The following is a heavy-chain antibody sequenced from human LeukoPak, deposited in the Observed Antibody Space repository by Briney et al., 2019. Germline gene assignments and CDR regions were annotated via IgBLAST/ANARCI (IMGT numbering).Heavy chain of an antibody. D-gene: IGHD6-13*01. J-gene: IGHJ4*02. V-gene: IGHV3-30*02. CDR2: IRSDGSDK. CDR3: AKDIAAAGGPCAY. CDR1: GFTFSGYD. Sequence: GGSLRLSCAASGFTFSGYDMHWVRQAPGKGLEWVALIRSDGSDKYYADSVKGRFTISRDNSKNTVFLQMNSLRAEDTAVYYCAKDIAAAGGPCAYWGRGTLDTVSS.